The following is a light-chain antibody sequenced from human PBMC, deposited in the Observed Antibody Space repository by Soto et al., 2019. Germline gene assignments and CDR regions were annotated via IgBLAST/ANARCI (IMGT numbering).Light chain of an antibody. V-gene: IGLV2-14*03. CDR1: STDFVSYNF. CDR2: EVS. CDR3: SSYTTSSTVV. J-gene: IGLJ1*01. Sequence: QSVLTQPPSVSGSPGQSVTISCTGTSTDFVSYNFVSWYQQHPGKAPKLMIYEVSNRPSGVSNRFSGSKSGNTASLTISGLQPEDEADYYCSSYTTSSTVVFGTGTKVTVL.